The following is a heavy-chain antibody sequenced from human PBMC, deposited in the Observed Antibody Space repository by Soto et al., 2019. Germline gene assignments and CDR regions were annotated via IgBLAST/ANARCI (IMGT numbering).Heavy chain of an antibody. J-gene: IGHJ4*02. CDR3: ACSSWYGDY. CDR2: INPSGGST. Sequence: QVQLVQSGAEVKKPGASVKVSCKASGYTFTSYYMHWVRQAPGQGLEWMGIINPSGGSTSYAQKFXXRXTXXRDTSTSTVYMELSSLRSEDTAVYYCACSSWYGDYWGQGTLVTVSS. CDR1: GYTFTSYY. V-gene: IGHV1-46*03. D-gene: IGHD6-13*01.